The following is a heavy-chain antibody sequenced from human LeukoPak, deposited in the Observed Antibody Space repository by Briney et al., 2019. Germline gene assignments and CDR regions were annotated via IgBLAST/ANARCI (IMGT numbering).Heavy chain of an antibody. CDR3: ARSSTVTRGFDY. Sequence: SETLSLTCAVSGYSISSGYYWGWIRQPPGKGLEWIGEINHSGSTNYNPSLKSRVTISVDTSKNQFSLKLSSVTAADTAVYYCARSSTVTRGFDYWGQGTLVTVSS. CDR1: GYSISSGYY. V-gene: IGHV4-38-2*01. CDR2: INHSGST. D-gene: IGHD4-17*01. J-gene: IGHJ4*02.